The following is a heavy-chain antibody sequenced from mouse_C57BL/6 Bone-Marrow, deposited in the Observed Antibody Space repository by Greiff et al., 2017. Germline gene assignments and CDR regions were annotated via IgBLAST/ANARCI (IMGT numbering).Heavy chain of an antibody. V-gene: IGHV1-7*01. CDR3: ARWYYSNLFDY. Sequence: QVQLQQSGAELAKPGASVTLSCKASGYTFTSYWMHWVKQRPGQGLEWIGYINPSSGYTKYNQKFKDKATLTADKSSSTAYMQLSSRTYEDSAVYYCARWYYSNLFDYWGQGTTLTVSS. CDR2: INPSSGYT. D-gene: IGHD2-5*01. CDR1: GYTFTSYW. J-gene: IGHJ2*01.